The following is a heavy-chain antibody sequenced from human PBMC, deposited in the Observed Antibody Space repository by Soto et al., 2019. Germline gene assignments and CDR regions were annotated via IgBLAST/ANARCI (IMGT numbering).Heavy chain of an antibody. Sequence: SETLSLTCAVSGGSISSGGYSWNWIRQPPGKGLEWIGEINHSGSTNYNPSLKSRVTISVDTSKNQFSLKLSSVTAADTAVYYCARGYGSGVFDYWGQGTLVTVSS. J-gene: IGHJ4*02. CDR1: GGSISSGGYS. CDR3: ARGYGSGVFDY. V-gene: IGHV4-34*01. CDR2: INHSGST. D-gene: IGHD3-10*01.